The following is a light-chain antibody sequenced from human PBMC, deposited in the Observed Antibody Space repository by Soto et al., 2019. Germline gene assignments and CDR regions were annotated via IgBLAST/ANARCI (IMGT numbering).Light chain of an antibody. CDR3: QQYAGSPST. J-gene: IGKJ1*01. Sequence: EIVLTQSPGTLSLSPGERATLSCRASQSVSNSYLAWYQQKPGQGPRLLIYDEFSRATGIPDRFRGSASGTDFTLTISRLEPEDFAVYYCQQYAGSPSTFGQGTKVEI. CDR1: QSVSNSY. V-gene: IGKV3-20*01. CDR2: DEF.